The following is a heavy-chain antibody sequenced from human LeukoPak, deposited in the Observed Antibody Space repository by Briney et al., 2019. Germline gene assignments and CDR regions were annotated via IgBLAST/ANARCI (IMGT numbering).Heavy chain of an antibody. J-gene: IGHJ6*03. CDR1: GYTFTSYY. V-gene: IGHV1-46*01. Sequence: GASVKVSCKASGYTFTSYYMHWVRQAPGQGLEWMGIINPSGGSTSYAQKFQGRVTMTRDMSTSTVYMELSSLRSEDTAVYYCARDRRAPYYDFRSGYIDHYYMDVWGKGTTVTVSS. CDR3: ARDRRAPYYDFRSGYIDHYYMDV. CDR2: INPSGGST. D-gene: IGHD3-3*01.